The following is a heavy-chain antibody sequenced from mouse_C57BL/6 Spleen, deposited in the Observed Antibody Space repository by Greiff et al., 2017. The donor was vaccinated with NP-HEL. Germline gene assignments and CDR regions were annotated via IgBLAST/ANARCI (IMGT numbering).Heavy chain of an antibody. J-gene: IGHJ4*01. CDR3: TISGSYAMDY. CDR2: IDPETGGT. Sequence: VQLQQSGAELVRPGASVTLSCKASGYTFTDYEMHWVKQTPVHGLEWIGAIDPETGGTAYNQKFKGKAILTADKSSSTAYMELRSLTSEDSAVYYCTISGSYAMDYWGQGTSVTVAS. V-gene: IGHV1-15*01. D-gene: IGHD3-2*02. CDR1: GYTFTDYE.